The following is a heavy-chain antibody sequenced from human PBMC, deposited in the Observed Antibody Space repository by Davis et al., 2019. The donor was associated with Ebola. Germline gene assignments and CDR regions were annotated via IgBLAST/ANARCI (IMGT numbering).Heavy chain of an antibody. D-gene: IGHD6-19*01. J-gene: IGHJ6*02. CDR2: IRSSDTTI. Sequence: GGSLRLSCSASGFTLSDYYMSWIRQAPGKGLAWVSSIRSSDTTIYYSDPVKGRFTVSRDNAKNSLYLQMNSLRAEDTAVYYCARDKRSSWYGGMDVWGQGTTVTVSS. CDR1: GFTLSDYY. CDR3: ARDKRSSWYGGMDV. V-gene: IGHV3-11*01.